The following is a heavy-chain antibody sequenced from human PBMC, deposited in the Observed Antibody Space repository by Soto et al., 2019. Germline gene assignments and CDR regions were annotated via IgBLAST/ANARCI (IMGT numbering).Heavy chain of an antibody. Sequence: GASVKVSCKASGYTYTSYDMHWVRQAPGQGLEWMGIINPSGGSTSYAQKFQGRVTMTRDTSTSTVYMELSSLRSEDTAVYYCARDTGDTIFGVVITRYGMDVWGQGTTVTGS. CDR1: GYTYTSYD. CDR2: INPSGGST. D-gene: IGHD3-3*01. J-gene: IGHJ6*02. V-gene: IGHV1-46*01. CDR3: ARDTGDTIFGVVITRYGMDV.